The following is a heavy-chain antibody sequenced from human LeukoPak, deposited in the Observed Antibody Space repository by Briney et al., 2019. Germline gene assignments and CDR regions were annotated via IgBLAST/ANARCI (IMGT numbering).Heavy chain of an antibody. J-gene: IGHJ4*02. D-gene: IGHD3-10*01. Sequence: GGSLRLSCAASGFTFSSYEMNWVRQAPGKGLEWVSYISSSGSTIYYADFVKGRFTISRDNAKNSLYLQMNSLRAEDTAVYYCARDPSGSGSYYVNLFDYWGQGTLVTVSS. CDR2: ISSSGSTI. V-gene: IGHV3-48*03. CDR3: ARDPSGSGSYYVNLFDY. CDR1: GFTFSSYE.